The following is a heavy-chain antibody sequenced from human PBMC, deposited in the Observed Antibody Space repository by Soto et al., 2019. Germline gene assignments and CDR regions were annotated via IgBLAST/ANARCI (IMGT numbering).Heavy chain of an antibody. CDR1: GFIFDNYA. Sequence: GGSLRLSCAASGFIFDNYAMHWVRQAPGKGLEWVSLINWDGTSTYYADSAKGRFTISRDNSKNSLYLQMNSLRTEDTALYYCAKDAVAGSHHFYGMDVWGQGTTVTVSS. J-gene: IGHJ6*02. V-gene: IGHV3-43D*04. CDR2: INWDGTST. D-gene: IGHD6-19*01. CDR3: AKDAVAGSHHFYGMDV.